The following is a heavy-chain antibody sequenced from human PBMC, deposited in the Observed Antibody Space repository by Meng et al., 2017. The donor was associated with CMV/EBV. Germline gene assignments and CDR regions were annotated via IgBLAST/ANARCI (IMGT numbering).Heavy chain of an antibody. V-gene: IGHV3-11*01. Sequence: SRFTCSDYYMSWIRQAPGKGLEWVSYISSSGSTIYYADSVKGRFTISRDNAKNSLYLQMNSLRAEDTAVYYCARGGRGSSSWPLDYWGQGTLVTVSS. CDR2: ISSSGSTI. J-gene: IGHJ4*02. D-gene: IGHD6-13*01. CDR1: RFTCSDYY. CDR3: ARGGRGSSSWPLDY.